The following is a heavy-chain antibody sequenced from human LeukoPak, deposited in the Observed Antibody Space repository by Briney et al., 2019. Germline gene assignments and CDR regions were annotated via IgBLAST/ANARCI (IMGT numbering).Heavy chain of an antibody. CDR1: GGSISSGGYY. Sequence: SQTLSLTCTVSGGSISSGGYYWSWIRQPPGKGLEWIGYIYHSGSTYYNPSLKSRVTISVDRSKNQFSLKLSSVTAEDTAVYYCARDPREEHYSSSWYGYYFDYWGQGTLVTVSS. J-gene: IGHJ4*02. CDR3: ARDPREEHYSSSWYGYYFDY. CDR2: IYHSGST. V-gene: IGHV4-30-2*01. D-gene: IGHD6-13*01.